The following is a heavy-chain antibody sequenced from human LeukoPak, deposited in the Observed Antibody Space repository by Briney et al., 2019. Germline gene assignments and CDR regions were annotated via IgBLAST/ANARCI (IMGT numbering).Heavy chain of an antibody. J-gene: IGHJ3*02. V-gene: IGHV3-43*02. Sequence: GGSVRLSCAASGFTFDDYAMQWVRQTPGKGLEWVFLISGDGGSTYYADSVKGRFTNSRDNSKNSLYLQMNSLRTEDTALYYCANGWVGGYYDAFDIWGQGTVVTVSS. CDR3: ANGWVGGYYDAFDI. CDR2: ISGDGGST. CDR1: GFTFDDYA. D-gene: IGHD6-19*01.